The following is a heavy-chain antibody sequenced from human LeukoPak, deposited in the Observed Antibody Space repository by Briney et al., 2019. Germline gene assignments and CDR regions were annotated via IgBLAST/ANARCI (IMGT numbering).Heavy chain of an antibody. D-gene: IGHD3-22*01. CDR3: ARGPYYYDSSGFHVPKALDY. CDR2: INSDGSST. CDR1: GFTFSTYW. J-gene: IGHJ4*02. Sequence: PGGSLRLSCAASGFTFSTYWMHWVRQAPGKGLEWVSRINSDGSSTTYADSVKGRFTISRDNAKNTVYVQMNSLRGEDTAVYFCARGPYYYDSSGFHVPKALDYWGQGTLVTVSS. V-gene: IGHV3-74*03.